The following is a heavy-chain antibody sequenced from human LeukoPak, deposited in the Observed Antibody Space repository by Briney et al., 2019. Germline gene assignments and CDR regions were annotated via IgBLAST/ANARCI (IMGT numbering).Heavy chain of an antibody. D-gene: IGHD3-10*01. CDR3: ARALVRGPPDY. V-gene: IGHV4-39*07. Sequence: PSETLSLTCTVSGGSISSSSYYWGWIRQPPGKGLEWIGSIYYSGSTYYNPSLKSRVTISVDTSKNQFSLKLSSVTAADTAVYYCARALVRGPPDYWGQGTLVTVSS. J-gene: IGHJ4*02. CDR2: IYYSGST. CDR1: GGSISSSSYY.